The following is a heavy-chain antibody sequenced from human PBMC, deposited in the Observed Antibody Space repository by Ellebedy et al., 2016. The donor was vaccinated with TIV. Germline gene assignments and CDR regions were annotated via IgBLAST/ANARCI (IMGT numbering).Heavy chain of an antibody. D-gene: IGHD3-3*01. CDR2: ISSSSSTI. CDR1: GFTFSSYS. V-gene: IGHV3-48*01. Sequence: GGSLRLXCAASGFTFSSYSMNWVRQAPGKGLEWVSYISSSSSTIYYADSVKGRFTISRDNAKNSLYLQMNSLRAEDTAVYYCARDDEIFGVVITSRSLGFDPWGQGTLVTVSS. J-gene: IGHJ5*02. CDR3: ARDDEIFGVVITSRSLGFDP.